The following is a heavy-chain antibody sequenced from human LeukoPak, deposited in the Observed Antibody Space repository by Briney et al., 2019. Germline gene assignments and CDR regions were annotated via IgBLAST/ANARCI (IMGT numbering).Heavy chain of an antibody. V-gene: IGHV3-74*01. CDR1: GVTFSSYW. CDR3: ARGGVYSRDAFDI. Sequence: PGGSLRLSCAASGVTFSSYWMHWVRQAPGKGLVWVSRINSDGSSTNYADSVKGRLTISRDNAKNTLYLQMNSLRAEDTAVYYCARGGVYSRDAFDIWGQGTMVTVSS. CDR2: INSDGSST. J-gene: IGHJ3*02. D-gene: IGHD1-26*01.